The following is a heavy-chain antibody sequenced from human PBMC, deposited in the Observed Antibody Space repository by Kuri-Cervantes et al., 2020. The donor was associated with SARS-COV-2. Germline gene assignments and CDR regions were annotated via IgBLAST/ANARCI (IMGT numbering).Heavy chain of an antibody. CDR2: ISGSGGST. V-gene: IGHV3-23*01. Sequence: LTCAVYGGSFSDYYWSWVRQPPGKGLEWVSAISGSGGSTYYADSVKGRFTISRDNSKNTLYLQMNSLRAEDTAVYYCARGDAFDIWGQGTMVTVSS. CDR3: ARGDAFDI. CDR1: GGSFSDYY. J-gene: IGHJ3*02.